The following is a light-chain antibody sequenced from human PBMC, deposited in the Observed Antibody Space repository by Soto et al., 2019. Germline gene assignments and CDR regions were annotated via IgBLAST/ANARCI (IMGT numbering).Light chain of an antibody. CDR3: HHYNNWPPGT. Sequence: EIVMTQSPATLSVSPGERASLSCRASQSISNNLAWYQQRRGQPPRLLIYGSSTRATDIPPRFSGSGSGTEFTLTISSLQSEDSAAYYCHHYNNWPPGTFGQGTKV. J-gene: IGKJ1*01. V-gene: IGKV3D-15*01. CDR1: QSISNN. CDR2: GSS.